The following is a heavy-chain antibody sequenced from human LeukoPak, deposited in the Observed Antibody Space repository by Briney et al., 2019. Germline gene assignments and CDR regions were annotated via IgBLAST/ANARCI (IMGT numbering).Heavy chain of an antibody. J-gene: IGHJ4*02. CDR3: AKGAYSSSWYGPNDY. CDR2: ISGSGGST. CDR1: GFTFSSYA. V-gene: IGHV3-23*01. D-gene: IGHD6-13*01. Sequence: GGSLRLSCAASGFTFSSYAMSWVRQAPGKGLEWVSAISGSGGSTYYADSVKGRFTISRDNSKNTLYLQMNSLRAEDTAVYYRAKGAYSSSWYGPNDYWGQGTLVTVSS.